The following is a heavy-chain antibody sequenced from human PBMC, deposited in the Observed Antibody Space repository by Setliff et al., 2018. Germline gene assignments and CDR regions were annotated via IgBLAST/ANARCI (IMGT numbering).Heavy chain of an antibody. Sequence: SETLSLTCTVSGGSISSHYWSWIRQPPGKGLEWIGYIYYSGSTYYNPSLKSRVTISLDTSKNQFSLKLTSVTAADTAVYYCASGLNWLSSTEFDYWGQGTLVTVSS. CDR2: IYYSGST. V-gene: IGHV4-59*08. CDR3: ASGLNWLSSTEFDY. J-gene: IGHJ4*02. D-gene: IGHD1-20*01. CDR1: GGSISSHY.